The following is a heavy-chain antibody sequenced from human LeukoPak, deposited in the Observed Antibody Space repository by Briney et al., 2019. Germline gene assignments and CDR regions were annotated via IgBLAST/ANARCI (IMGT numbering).Heavy chain of an antibody. CDR2: INHSGST. D-gene: IGHD4-23*01. J-gene: IGHJ6*03. Sequence: SETLSLTCAVYGGSFSGYYWSWLRQPPGKGLEWIGEINHSGSTNYNPSLKSRVTISVDTSKNQFSLKLSSVTAADTAVYYCARGGRVTRRYYMDVWGKGTTVTVSS. V-gene: IGHV4-34*01. CDR3: ARGGRVTRRYYMDV. CDR1: GGSFSGYY.